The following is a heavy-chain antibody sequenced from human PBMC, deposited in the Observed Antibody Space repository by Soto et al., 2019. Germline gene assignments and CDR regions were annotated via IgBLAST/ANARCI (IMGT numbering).Heavy chain of an antibody. CDR2: IYYNGNT. V-gene: IGHV4-39*01. CDR1: GGSISSSPYY. D-gene: IGHD1-1*01. J-gene: IGHJ4*02. Sequence: QLQLQESGPGLVKPSETLSLTCTVSGGSISSSPYYWAWIRQPPGKVLQWIGNIYYNGNTYYKPSLRRRVTISIDTSKSQCSLGLSSVTASDTAVYYCARQGPLTNNWNQLNCWGQGTLVTVSS. CDR3: ARQGPLTNNWNQLNC.